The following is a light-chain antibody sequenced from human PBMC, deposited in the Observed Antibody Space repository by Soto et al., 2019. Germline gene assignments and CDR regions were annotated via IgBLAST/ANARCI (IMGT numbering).Light chain of an antibody. V-gene: IGLV1-47*01. CDR1: SSNIGSNY. J-gene: IGLJ1*01. Sequence: QSVLTQPPSASGTPGQRVTISCSGSSSNIGSNYVYWYQQLPGTAPKLLIYRNNQRPSGVPDRFSGSKSGTSASLAISGLRSEDEADYYCAAWDDSLGGLNYVFGTGTKLTVL. CDR2: RNN. CDR3: AAWDDSLGGLNYV.